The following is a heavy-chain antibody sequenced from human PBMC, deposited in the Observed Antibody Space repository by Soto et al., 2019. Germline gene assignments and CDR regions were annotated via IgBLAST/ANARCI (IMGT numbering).Heavy chain of an antibody. CDR3: AGGIMITFGGVTGGPFDY. J-gene: IGHJ4*02. Sequence: QVQLVQSGAEVKKPGASVKVSCKASGYTFTGYYMHWVRQAPGQGLEWMGWINPNSGGTNYAQKIQGRVTMTRDTSISTAYMELSRLRSDDTAVYYCAGGIMITFGGVTGGPFDYWGQGTLVTVSS. D-gene: IGHD3-16*01. CDR1: GYTFTGYY. CDR2: INPNSGGT. V-gene: IGHV1-2*02.